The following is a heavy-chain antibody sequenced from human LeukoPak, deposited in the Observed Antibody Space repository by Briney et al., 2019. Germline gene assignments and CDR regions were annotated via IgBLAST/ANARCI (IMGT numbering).Heavy chain of an antibody. J-gene: IGHJ5*02. CDR3: ARHQSGTNWFDP. Sequence: SETLSLTCTVSGGSISSYYWSWIRQPPGKGLEWIAYIYYSGSTNYNPSLKSRVTISVDTSKNQFSLKLSSVTAADTAVFYCARHQSGTNWFDPSGQGTLVTVSS. CDR1: GGSISSYY. D-gene: IGHD1-7*01. V-gene: IGHV4-59*08. CDR2: IYYSGST.